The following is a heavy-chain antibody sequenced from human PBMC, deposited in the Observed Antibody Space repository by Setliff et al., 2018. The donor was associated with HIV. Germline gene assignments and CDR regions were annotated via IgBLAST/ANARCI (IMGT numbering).Heavy chain of an antibody. Sequence: SETLSLTCTVSGDSINSGNYYWSWIRQHPGKGLEWIGYIYYSGSTYYSPSLKSRVTISEDTSKNQFSLKMRSVTAADTAVYYCATSPAGEILGSRPFYFGYWGQGTMVTVSS. D-gene: IGHD3-10*01. V-gene: IGHV4-31*03. CDR2: IYYSGST. J-gene: IGHJ4*02. CDR1: GDSINSGNYY. CDR3: ATSPAGEILGSRPFYFGY.